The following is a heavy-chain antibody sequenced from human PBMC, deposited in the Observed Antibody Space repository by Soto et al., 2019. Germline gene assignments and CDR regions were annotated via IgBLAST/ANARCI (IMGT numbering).Heavy chain of an antibody. J-gene: IGHJ6*02. Sequence: SETLSLTCTVSVGSISSYYWSWIRQPAGKGLEWIGRIYTSGSTNYNPSLKSRVTMSVDTSKNQFSLKLSSVTAVDTAVYYCARDSSYNYYDSSGSHRLYYYYGMDVWGQGTTVTVSS. CDR2: IYTSGST. CDR1: VGSISSYY. V-gene: IGHV4-4*07. CDR3: ARDSSYNYYDSSGSHRLYYYYGMDV. D-gene: IGHD3-22*01.